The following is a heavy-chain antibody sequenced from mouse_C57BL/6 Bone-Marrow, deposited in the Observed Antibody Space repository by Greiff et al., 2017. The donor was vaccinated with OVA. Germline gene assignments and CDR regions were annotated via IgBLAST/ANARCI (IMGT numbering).Heavy chain of an antibody. CDR1: GYAFSSSW. V-gene: IGHV1-82*01. CDR3: ATGFDY. CDR2: IYPGDGDT. J-gene: IGHJ2*01. Sequence: LEESGPELVKPGASVKISCKASGYAFSSSWMNWVKQRPGKGLEWIGRIYPGDGDTNYNGKFKGKATLTADKSSSTAYMQLSSLTSEDSAVYFCATGFDYWGQGTTLTVSS.